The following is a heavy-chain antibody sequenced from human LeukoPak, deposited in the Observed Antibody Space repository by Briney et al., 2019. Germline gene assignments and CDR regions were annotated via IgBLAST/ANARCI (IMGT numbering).Heavy chain of an antibody. J-gene: IGHJ5*02. CDR2: ISAYNGNT. D-gene: IGHD3-3*01. CDR1: GYTFTSYG. Sequence: GASVKVSCKASGYTFTSYGISWVRQAPGQGLEWMGWISAYNGNTNYAQKLQGRVTMTTDTSTSTAYMELRSLRSDDTAVYYCARGPLLRFLEWSSNWFDPWGQGTLVTVSS. CDR3: ARGPLLRFLEWSSNWFDP. V-gene: IGHV1-18*01.